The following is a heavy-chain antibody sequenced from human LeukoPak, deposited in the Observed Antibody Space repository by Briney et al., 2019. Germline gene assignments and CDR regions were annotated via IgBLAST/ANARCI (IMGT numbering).Heavy chain of an antibody. V-gene: IGHV4-59*12. D-gene: IGHD3-10*01. Sequence: SETLSLTCTVSGGSISSYYWSWIRQPPGKGLEWIGYIYYSGSTNYNPSLKSRVTISVDTSKNQFSLKLSSVTAADTAVYYCAREKGAGFGELLGFDPWGQGTLVTVSS. CDR3: AREKGAGFGELLGFDP. CDR1: GGSISSYY. J-gene: IGHJ5*02. CDR2: IYYSGST.